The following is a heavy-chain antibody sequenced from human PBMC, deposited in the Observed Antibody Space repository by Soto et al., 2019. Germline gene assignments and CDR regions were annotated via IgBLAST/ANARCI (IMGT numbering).Heavy chain of an antibody. CDR2: FDPEDGET. Sequence: ASVKVSCKVSGYTLTELSMHWVRQAPGKGLEWMGGFDPEDGETIYAQKFQGRVTMTEDTSTDTAYMELSSLRSEDTAVYYCATAGYCSGGSCYSFDYWGQGTLVTVSS. J-gene: IGHJ4*02. CDR3: ATAGYCSGGSCYSFDY. D-gene: IGHD2-15*01. CDR1: GYTLTELS. V-gene: IGHV1-24*01.